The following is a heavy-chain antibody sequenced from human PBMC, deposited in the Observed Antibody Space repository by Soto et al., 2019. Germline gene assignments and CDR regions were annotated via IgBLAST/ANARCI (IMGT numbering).Heavy chain of an antibody. V-gene: IGHV4-34*01. CDR1: GGSFSGYY. CDR2: INHSGST. CDR3: ARGRRTAVTIDY. D-gene: IGHD4-17*01. Sequence: QVQLQQWGAGLLKPSETLSLTCAVYGGSFSGYYWSWIHQPPGKGLEWIGEINHSGSTNYNPSLKSRVTISVDTSKNQFSLKLNSVTAADTAVYYCARGRRTAVTIDYWGQGTLVTVSS. J-gene: IGHJ4*02.